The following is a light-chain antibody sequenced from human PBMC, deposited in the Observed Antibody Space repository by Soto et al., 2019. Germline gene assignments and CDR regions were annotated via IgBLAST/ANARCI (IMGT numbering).Light chain of an antibody. Sequence: DIQLTQSPSFLSASVGDRVTITCRASQAIDTYLAWYQQKPGKAPKLLIYAASLLQSGVPSRFSGSGSGTEFTLTINSLQPEDFASYYCQQLNSFPFIFGKGTRLEIK. J-gene: IGKJ5*01. CDR1: QAIDTY. CDR2: AAS. CDR3: QQLNSFPFI. V-gene: IGKV1-9*01.